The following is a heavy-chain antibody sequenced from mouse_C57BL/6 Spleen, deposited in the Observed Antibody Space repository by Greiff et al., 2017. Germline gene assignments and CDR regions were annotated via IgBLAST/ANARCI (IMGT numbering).Heavy chain of an antibody. V-gene: IGHV1-55*01. D-gene: IGHD2-3*01. CDR2: IYPGSGST. J-gene: IGHJ2*01. Sequence: QVQLQQPGAELVKPGASVKMSCKASGYTFTSYWITWVKQRPGQGLEWIGDIYPGSGSTNYNEKFKSKATLTGDTSSSTAYMQLSSLTSEDSAVYYCARGGLLPFGYWGQGATLTVST. CDR3: ARGGLLPFGY. CDR1: GYTFTSYW.